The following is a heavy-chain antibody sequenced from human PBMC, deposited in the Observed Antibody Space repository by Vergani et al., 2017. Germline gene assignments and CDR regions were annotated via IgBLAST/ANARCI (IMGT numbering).Heavy chain of an antibody. CDR2: FDPEDGET. V-gene: IGHV1-24*01. Sequence: QVQLVQSGAEVKKPGASVKVSCKVSGYTLTELSMHWVRQAPGKGLEWMGGFDPEDGETIYAQKFQGRVTMTRDTSISTAYMELSRLRSDDTAVYYCARDVSRRYDSSGYYSLGYWGQGTLVTVSS. J-gene: IGHJ4*02. CDR1: GYTLTELS. CDR3: ARDVSRRYDSSGYYSLGY. D-gene: IGHD3-22*01.